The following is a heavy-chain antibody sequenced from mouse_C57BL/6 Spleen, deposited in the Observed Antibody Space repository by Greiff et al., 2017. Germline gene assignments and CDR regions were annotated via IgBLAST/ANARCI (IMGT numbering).Heavy chain of an antibody. J-gene: IGHJ2*01. CDR3: ARDYYGSRGGYYFDY. D-gene: IGHD1-1*01. CDR2: IYPGSGST. Sequence: QVQLKQSGAELVKPGASVKMSCKASGYTFTSYWITWVKQRPGQGLEWIGDIYPGSGSTNYNEKFKGKATLTVDTSSSTAYMQLSSLTSEDSAVYYCARDYYGSRGGYYFDYWGQGTTLTVSS. V-gene: IGHV1-55*01. CDR1: GYTFTSYW.